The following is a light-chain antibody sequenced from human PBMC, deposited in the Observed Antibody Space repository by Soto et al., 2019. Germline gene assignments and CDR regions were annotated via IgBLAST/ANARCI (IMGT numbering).Light chain of an antibody. J-gene: IGLJ3*02. V-gene: IGLV1-47*02. Sequence: QPVLTQSPSASGSPGQRVTISCFGSTSNIGRHYVYWYRQFPGAAPKVLIYHNTQRPSGVPDRFSGSKSGSSASLAITGLRSDDEADYLCAAWDDSLNGPVFGGGTQLTVL. CDR2: HNT. CDR3: AAWDDSLNGPV. CDR1: TSNIGRHY.